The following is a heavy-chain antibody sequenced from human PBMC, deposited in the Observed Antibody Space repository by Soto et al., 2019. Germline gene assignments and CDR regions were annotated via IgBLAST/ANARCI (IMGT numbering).Heavy chain of an antibody. D-gene: IGHD3-3*02. V-gene: IGHV4-34*01. CDR1: GGSFSGYY. Sequence: PSETLSLTCAVYGGSFSGYYWDWIRQPPGKGLEWIGEINPDGATNYTPSLRGRVTISIDTSRNQFSLKLSSVTAADTAVYYCARGKRSDHFFDYWGQGALVTVS. CDR2: INPDGAT. CDR3: ARGKRSDHFFDY. J-gene: IGHJ4*02.